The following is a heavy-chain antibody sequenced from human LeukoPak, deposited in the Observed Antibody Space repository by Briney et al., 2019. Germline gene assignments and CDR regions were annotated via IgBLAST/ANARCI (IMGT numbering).Heavy chain of an antibody. CDR3: ARAVTDSSGYYYWFDP. Sequence: ASVKVSCKASGYTFTSYDINWLRQATGQGLEWMGWMNPNSGNTGCAQKFQGRVTMTRNTSISTAYMELSSLRSEDTAVYYCARAVTDSSGYYYWFDPWGQGILVTVSS. D-gene: IGHD3-22*01. CDR2: MNPNSGNT. V-gene: IGHV1-8*01. J-gene: IGHJ5*02. CDR1: GYTFTSYD.